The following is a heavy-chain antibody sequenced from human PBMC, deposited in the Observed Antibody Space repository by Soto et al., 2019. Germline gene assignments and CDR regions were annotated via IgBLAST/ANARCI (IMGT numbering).Heavy chain of an antibody. CDR1: GYTFTGYY. Sequence: EASVKVSCKASGYTFTGYYVLWVRQAPGQGPECMGWINPYTGGTNYAQKFQGRVTMTRDTSISTAYMELSRLRSDDTAVYYCARAPGFYDAFDIWGQGTMVTVSS. CDR3: ARAPGFYDAFDI. D-gene: IGHD6-25*01. V-gene: IGHV1-2*02. J-gene: IGHJ3*02. CDR2: INPYTGGT.